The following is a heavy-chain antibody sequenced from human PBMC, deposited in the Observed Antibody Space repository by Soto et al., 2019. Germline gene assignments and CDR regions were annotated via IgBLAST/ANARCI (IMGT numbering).Heavy chain of an antibody. CDR3: AREHDFWIGYPFDY. Sequence: HVQLVQSGAEVKKPGASVKVSCKASGYTFTDYAIQWVRQAPGQRLEWMGWINAGNGNTKYSQKFQGRVTITRDTSASTAYIELSSLRSEDMAVYYCAREHDFWIGYPFDYWGQGTLVTVSS. D-gene: IGHD3-3*01. J-gene: IGHJ4*02. CDR1: GYTFTDYA. V-gene: IGHV1-3*01. CDR2: INAGNGNT.